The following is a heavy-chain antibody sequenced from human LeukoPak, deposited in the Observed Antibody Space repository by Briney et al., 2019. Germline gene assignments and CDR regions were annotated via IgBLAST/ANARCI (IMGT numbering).Heavy chain of an antibody. CDR1: GYTFTSYY. J-gene: IGHJ4*02. CDR2: INPGGGST. CDR3: ARDYKYYYGSGSDYPFDY. D-gene: IGHD3-10*01. V-gene: IGHV1-46*01. Sequence: ASVKVSCKASGYTFTSYYMHWVRQAPGQGLEWMGIINPGGGSTSYAQKFQGRVTMTRDTSTSTVYMELSSLRAEDTAVFYCARDYKYYYGSGSDYPFDYWGQGTLVTVSS.